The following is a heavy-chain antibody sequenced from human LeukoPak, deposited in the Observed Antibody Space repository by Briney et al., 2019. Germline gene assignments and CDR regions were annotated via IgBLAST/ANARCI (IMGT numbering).Heavy chain of an antibody. CDR2: IYYSGGT. J-gene: IGHJ4*02. CDR3: ARHSVRYFDWLSILGYFDN. Sequence: SETLSLTCTVSGASISSGSYHWGWIRQPPGKGLEWIGSIYYSGGTYYNPSLKSRVTISVDTSKNQFSLKLSSVTAADTAVYYCARHSVRYFDWLSILGYFDNWGQGTLVTVSS. V-gene: IGHV4-39*01. CDR1: GASISSGSYH. D-gene: IGHD3-9*01.